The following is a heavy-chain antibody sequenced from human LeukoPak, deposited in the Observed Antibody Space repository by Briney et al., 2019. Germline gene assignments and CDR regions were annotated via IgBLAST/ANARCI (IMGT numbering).Heavy chain of an antibody. CDR2: IFHSGST. Sequence: SETLSLTCTVSGGSINSSSYYWGWIRQPPGKGLEWIGEIFHSGSTNYNPSLKSRVTISVDKSKNQFSLKLNSVTAADTAVYYCARGGNKWELDNWFDPWGQGTLVTVSS. J-gene: IGHJ5*02. V-gene: IGHV4-39*07. CDR3: ARGGNKWELDNWFDP. CDR1: GGSINSSSYY. D-gene: IGHD1-26*01.